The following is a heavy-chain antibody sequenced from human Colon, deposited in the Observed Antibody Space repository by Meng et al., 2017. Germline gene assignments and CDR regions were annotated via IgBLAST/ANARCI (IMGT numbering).Heavy chain of an antibody. J-gene: IGHJ4*02. CDR1: GYTFTAYY. Sequence: QVQLMQSGAEVKKPGASVKVSCTASGYTFTAYYIHWVRQAPGQGLEWMGRINPNSGGTNYAQKFQGRVTMTRDTSISTAYMELSGLISEDTAVYYCARGSGSGGDFCDYWGQGTLVTVSS. CDR2: INPNSGGT. D-gene: IGHD3-10*01. V-gene: IGHV1-2*06. CDR3: ARGSGSGGDFCDY.